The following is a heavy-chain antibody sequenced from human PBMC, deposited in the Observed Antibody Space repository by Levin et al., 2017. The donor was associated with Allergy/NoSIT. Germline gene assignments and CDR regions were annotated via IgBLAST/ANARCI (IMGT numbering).Heavy chain of an antibody. CDR3: AARDPIVVVPAASRPDAFDI. Sequence: ASVKVSCKASGYTFTGYYMHWVRQAPGQGLEWMGWINPNSGGTNYAQKFQGRVTMTRDTSISTAYMELSRLRSDDTAVYYCAARDPIVVVPAASRPDAFDIWGQGTMVTVSS. J-gene: IGHJ3*02. CDR2: INPNSGGT. V-gene: IGHV1-2*02. D-gene: IGHD2-2*01. CDR1: GYTFTGYY.